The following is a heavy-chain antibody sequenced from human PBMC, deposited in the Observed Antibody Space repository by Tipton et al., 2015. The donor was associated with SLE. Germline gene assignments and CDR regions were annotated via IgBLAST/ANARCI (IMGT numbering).Heavy chain of an antibody. CDR3: ARGGGSYYDY. CDR2: VYSSGST. CDR1: GFTFSSYA. D-gene: IGHD1-26*01. J-gene: IGHJ4*02. Sequence: LRLSCAASGFTFSSYAMSWVRQAPGKGLEWIGRVYSSGSTIYNPSIKSRITLSLDTSKNQFYLGVNSVTAADTAVYYCARGGGSYYDYWGQGTLVTVSS. V-gene: IGHV4-4*07.